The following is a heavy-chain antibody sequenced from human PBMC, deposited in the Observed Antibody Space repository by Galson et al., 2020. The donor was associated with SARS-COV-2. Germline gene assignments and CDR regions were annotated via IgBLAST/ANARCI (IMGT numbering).Heavy chain of an antibody. CDR3: ARGGGTLSRYVDY. CDR1: GGSISNGDYF. V-gene: IGHV4-30-4*01. D-gene: IGHD2-15*01. J-gene: IGHJ4*02. Sequence: ASETLSLTCTVSGGSISNGDYFWTWIRQPPGKGLESIGHIYYTGTTYYNPSLMGRLIISVDTSKNQFSLKLNSVTAADTAVYYCARGGGTLSRYVDYWGQGTLVTVSS. CDR2: IYYTGTT.